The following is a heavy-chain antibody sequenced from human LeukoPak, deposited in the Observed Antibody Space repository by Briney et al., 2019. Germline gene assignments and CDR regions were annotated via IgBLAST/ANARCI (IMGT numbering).Heavy chain of an antibody. CDR3: ARDDSYGLDY. D-gene: IGHD5-18*01. V-gene: IGHV3-48*04. J-gene: IGHJ4*02. Sequence: PGGSLRLSCAASGFTFSSYTMNWVRQAPGKGLEWVSSISSSSSTIYYADSVKGRFTISRDNAKNSLYLQMNSLRAEDTAVYYCARDDSYGLDYWGQGTRVTVSS. CDR1: GFTFSSYT. CDR2: ISSSSSTI.